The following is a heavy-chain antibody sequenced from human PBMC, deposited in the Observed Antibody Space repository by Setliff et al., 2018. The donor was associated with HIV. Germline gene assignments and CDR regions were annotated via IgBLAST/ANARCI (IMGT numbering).Heavy chain of an antibody. V-gene: IGHV4-39*01. CDR2: IHYSGNT. J-gene: IGHJ4*02. CDR3: ATLHSSGWPYYSDY. CDR1: GGSISITSYY. Sequence: SETLSLTCTVSGGSISITSYYWGWIRQPPGKGLEWIGSIHYSGNTYHSPSLKSRVTISEDTSKNQFSLKLSSVTAADTAVYYCATLHSSGWPYYSDYWGQGILVTVS. D-gene: IGHD6-19*01.